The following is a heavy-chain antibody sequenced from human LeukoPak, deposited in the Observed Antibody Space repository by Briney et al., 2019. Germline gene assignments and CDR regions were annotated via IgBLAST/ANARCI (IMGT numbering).Heavy chain of an antibody. CDR2: IDPSDSYN. CDR1: GYSFTSYW. Sequence: GESLKISCKGSGYSFTSYWISWLRQMPGKGLEWMGRIDPSDSYNNYSPSFQGHVTISADKSISTAYLQWSSLKASDTAMYYCATGTTTVTTSDYWGQGTLVTVSS. D-gene: IGHD4-17*01. V-gene: IGHV5-10-1*01. CDR3: ATGTTTVTTSDY. J-gene: IGHJ4*02.